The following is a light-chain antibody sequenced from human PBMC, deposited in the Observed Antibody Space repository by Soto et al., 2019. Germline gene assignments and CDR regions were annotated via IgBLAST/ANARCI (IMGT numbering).Light chain of an antibody. CDR3: QSYDSSNVV. Sequence: NFMLTQPHSVSESPGKTVTISCTRSSGSIASNFVQWYLQRPGSAPTTVIYEDNQRPSGVPDRFSGSIDSSSNSASLTISGLKTEDEADYYCQSYDSSNVVFGGGTQLTDL. J-gene: IGLJ2*01. V-gene: IGLV6-57*04. CDR2: EDN. CDR1: SGSIASNF.